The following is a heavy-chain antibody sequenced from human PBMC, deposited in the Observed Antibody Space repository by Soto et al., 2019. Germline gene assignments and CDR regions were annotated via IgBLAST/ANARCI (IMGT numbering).Heavy chain of an antibody. J-gene: IGHJ6*02. D-gene: IGHD2-15*01. V-gene: IGHV3-23*01. CDR1: GSTFSAFC. CDR3: AKGGFWVHYGMDV. Sequence: EVQLLESGGALAQPGGSLRLSCAASGSTFSAFCMNWVRQAPGKGLEWVSAISRSGDITYYADSVKGRFTISRDNSKNTLYLEMNSLTGDYTAVYYCAKGGFWVHYGMDVWGQGTTVIVSS. CDR2: ISRSGDIT.